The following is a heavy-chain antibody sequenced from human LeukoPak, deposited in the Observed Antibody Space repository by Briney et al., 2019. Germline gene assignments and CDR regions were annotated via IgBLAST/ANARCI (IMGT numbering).Heavy chain of an antibody. CDR3: ARGLHDRSWYGAH. V-gene: IGHV3-30*03. CDR2: VSYDGRDK. J-gene: IGHJ4*02. CDR1: GFNFSNYG. D-gene: IGHD6-13*01. Sequence: GRSLRLSCAASGFNFSNYGMDWVRQAPGKGLEWLAVVSYDGRDKYYAGSVKGRFTISRDSSSNTVYLQMNSLRLEDTAVYYCARGLHDRSWYGAHWGQGTLLSVSS.